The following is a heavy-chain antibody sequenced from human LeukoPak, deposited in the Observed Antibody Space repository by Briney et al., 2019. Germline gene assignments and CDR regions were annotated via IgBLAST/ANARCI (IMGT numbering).Heavy chain of an antibody. CDR2: IYTSGST. V-gene: IGHV4-4*07. CDR1: GGSISSYY. CDR3: ARGPGGYDFWSITGAFDI. Sequence: KPSETLSLTCTVSGGSISSYYWSWLRQPAGKGLEWIGRIYTSGSTNYNPSLKSRVTMSVDTSKNQFSLKLSSVTAADTAVYYCARGPGGYDFWSITGAFDIWGQGTMVTVSS. D-gene: IGHD3-3*01. J-gene: IGHJ3*02.